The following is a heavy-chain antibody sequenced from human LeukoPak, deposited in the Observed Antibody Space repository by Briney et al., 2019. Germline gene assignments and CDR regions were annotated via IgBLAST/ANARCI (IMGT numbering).Heavy chain of an antibody. CDR1: GGSISSSKYY. V-gene: IGHV4-39*07. J-gene: IGHJ5*02. CDR3: ARVSEYSGDKSPHLFDP. CDR2: IYYSGSA. Sequence: SETLSLTCTVSGGSISSSKYYWGWIRQPPGKGLEWFGSIYYSGSAYYNPSLKSRLPKTVDTSKNQFSLKLTSVTAPDPAFLYCARVSEYSGDKSPHLFDPWGQGNLVTVSS. D-gene: IGHD1-26*01.